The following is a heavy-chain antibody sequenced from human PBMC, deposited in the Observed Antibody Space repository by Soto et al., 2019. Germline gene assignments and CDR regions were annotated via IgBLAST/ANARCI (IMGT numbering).Heavy chain of an antibody. Sequence: PGGSLRLSCAASGFTFSSYWMSWVRQAPGKGLEWVANIKQDGSEKYYVDSVKGRFTISRDNAKNSLYLQMNSLRAEDTAVYYCARDREVGRYDFWSGYYGPDAFDIWGKGTMVAASS. CDR3: ARDREVGRYDFWSGYYGPDAFDI. D-gene: IGHD3-3*01. CDR1: GFTFSSYW. CDR2: IKQDGSEK. J-gene: IGHJ3*02. V-gene: IGHV3-7*03.